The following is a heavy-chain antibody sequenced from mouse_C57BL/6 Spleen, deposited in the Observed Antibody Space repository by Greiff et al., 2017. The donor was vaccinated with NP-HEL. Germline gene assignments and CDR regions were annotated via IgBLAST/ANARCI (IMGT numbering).Heavy chain of an antibody. V-gene: IGHV1-26*01. D-gene: IGHD2-2*01. J-gene: IGHJ4*01. CDR3: ARSGGDDVGYYAMDY. Sequence: EVQLQQSGPELVKPGASVKISCKASGYTFTDYYMNWVKQSHGKSLEWIGDINPNNGGTSYNQKFKGKATLTVDKSSSTAYMELRSLTSEDSAVYYCARSGGDDVGYYAMDYWGQGTSVTVSS. CDR1: GYTFTDYY. CDR2: INPNNGGT.